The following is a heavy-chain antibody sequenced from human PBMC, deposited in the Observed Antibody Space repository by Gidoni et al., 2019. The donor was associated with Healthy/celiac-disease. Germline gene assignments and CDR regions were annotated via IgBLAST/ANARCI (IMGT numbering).Heavy chain of an antibody. V-gene: IGHV1-58*01. CDR3: AADGYYDILTGYLAFDI. J-gene: IGHJ3*02. CDR2: IVVGSGNT. D-gene: IGHD3-9*01. Sequence: QMQLVQSGPEVKKPGTSVKVSCKASGFTFTSSAVQWVRQARGQRLEWIGWIVVGSGNTNYAQKFQERVTITRDMSTSTAYMELSSLRSEDTAVYYCAADGYYDILTGYLAFDIWGQGTMVTVSS. CDR1: GFTFTSSA.